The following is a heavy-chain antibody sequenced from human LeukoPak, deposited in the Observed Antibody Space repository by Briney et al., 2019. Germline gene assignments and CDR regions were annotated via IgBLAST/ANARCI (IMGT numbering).Heavy chain of an antibody. CDR2: ISSSSSYI. D-gene: IGHD3-22*01. CDR1: GFTFSSYS. Sequence: GGSLRLSCAASGFTFSSYSMNWVRQAPGKGLEWVSSISSSSSYIYYADSVKGRFTISRENAKNSLYLQMNSLRAGDTAVYYCARGTHYYDSSGYYAFDIWGQGTMVTVSS. V-gene: IGHV3-21*01. J-gene: IGHJ3*02. CDR3: ARGTHYYDSSGYYAFDI.